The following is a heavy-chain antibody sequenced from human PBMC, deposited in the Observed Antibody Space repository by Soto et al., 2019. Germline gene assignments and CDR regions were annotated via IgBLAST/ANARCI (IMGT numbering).Heavy chain of an antibody. V-gene: IGHV4-4*07. CDR3: ARDIGSYAYGEGY. CDR1: GGPINGYW. D-gene: IGHD3-10*01. J-gene: IGHJ4*02. Sequence: PSETLSLTCSVSGGPINGYWWSWIRQPAGKGLEWIGRVYSSGTTDYNPSLNSRATLSVETSKNQFSLKLSSVTAADTAVYYCARDIGSYAYGEGYWGQGIQVTVSS. CDR2: VYSSGTT.